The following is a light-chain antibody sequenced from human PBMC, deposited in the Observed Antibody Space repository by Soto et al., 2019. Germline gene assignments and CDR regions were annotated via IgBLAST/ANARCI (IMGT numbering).Light chain of an antibody. CDR1: QSISRW. Sequence: DIQMTHSPSTLSASVGDRVTITFRASQSISRWLAWYQQKPGKAPKLLISDASNLQTGVPSRFSGTASGSDFTFTISSLQPEDIATYYCQHYETLPLTFGGGTKVDIK. CDR2: DAS. CDR3: QHYETLPLT. J-gene: IGKJ4*01. V-gene: IGKV1-5*01.